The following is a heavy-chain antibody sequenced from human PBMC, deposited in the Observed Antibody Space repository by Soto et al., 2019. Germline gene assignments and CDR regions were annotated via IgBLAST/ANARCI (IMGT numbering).Heavy chain of an antibody. V-gene: IGHV3-33*06. Sequence: GGSLRLSCAASGFTFSTYGMHWVRQAPGKGLEWVAVIWYDGSNKYYADSVKGRFTISRDNSKNMLYLQMNSLRVEDTAVYYCAKAPQENIAVADWGQGTLVTVSS. CDR3: AKAPQENIAVAD. CDR2: IWYDGSNK. CDR1: GFTFSTYG. D-gene: IGHD6-19*01. J-gene: IGHJ4*02.